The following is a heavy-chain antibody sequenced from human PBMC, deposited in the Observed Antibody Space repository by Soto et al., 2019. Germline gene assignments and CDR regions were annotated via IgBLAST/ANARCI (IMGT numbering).Heavy chain of an antibody. D-gene: IGHD3-3*01. CDR1: GFIFSSYT. CDR3: VRDCRGITAFMYV. J-gene: IGHJ6*02. CDR2: ISSSSNYI. V-gene: IGHV3-21*01. Sequence: GGSLILSCGASGFIFSSYTLSWFRQAPGKGLEWVSSISSSSNYIYYADSLKGRFIISRDNANNSLYLQMNSLRAEDTAVYYCVRDCRGITAFMYVWSQGTTVTVSS.